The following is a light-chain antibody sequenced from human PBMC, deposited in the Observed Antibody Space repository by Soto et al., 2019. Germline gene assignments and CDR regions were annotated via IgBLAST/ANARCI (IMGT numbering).Light chain of an antibody. Sequence: LTQPASVSGATGQSITISCTGTNNLVSWYQQHPGKAPKVVIDEGTKRPSSVSNRFSGSNSGRTASLTISGLQADDEASYYCHSHTTTNSLVFGTGTKVTVL. V-gene: IGLV2-14*02. CDR1: NNL. CDR2: EGT. CDR3: HSHTTTNSLV. J-gene: IGLJ1*01.